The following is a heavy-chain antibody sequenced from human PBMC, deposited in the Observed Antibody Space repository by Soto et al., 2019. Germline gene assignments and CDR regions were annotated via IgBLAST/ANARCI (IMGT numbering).Heavy chain of an antibody. CDR2: IRSKAYGGTT. J-gene: IGHJ4*02. V-gene: IGHV3-49*03. Sequence: GGSLRLSCTASGFTFGDYAMSWFRQAPGKGLEWVGFIRSKAYGGTTEYAAAVKGRFTISRDDSKSIAYLQMNSLKTEDTAVYYCTRGGGLWFGELLEVDYWGQGTLVTVSS. D-gene: IGHD3-10*01. CDR1: GFTFGDYA. CDR3: TRGGGLWFGELLEVDY.